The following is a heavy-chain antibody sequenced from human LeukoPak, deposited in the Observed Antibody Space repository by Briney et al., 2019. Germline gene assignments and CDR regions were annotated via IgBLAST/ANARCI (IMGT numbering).Heavy chain of an antibody. Sequence: SETLSLTCTVSGGSISSYYWSWIRQPPGKGLEWMGDILYTGSTNYNPPLKSRVTILVDRSKNQFSLKLTSVTAADTAVYFCARRIHFDSWGQGALVTVSS. V-gene: IGHV4-59*01. CDR1: GGSISSYY. CDR2: ILYTGST. CDR3: ARRIHFDS. D-gene: IGHD5-18*01. J-gene: IGHJ4*02.